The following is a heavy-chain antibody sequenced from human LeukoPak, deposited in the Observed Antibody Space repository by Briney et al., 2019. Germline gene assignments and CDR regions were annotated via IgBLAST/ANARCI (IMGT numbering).Heavy chain of an antibody. Sequence: GGSLRLSCAASGFTFSNYAMTWVRQAPGKGLEWVSIISGSGGSTYYADSVKGRFTISRDNSKNTLYLQMNSLRAEDTAVYYCARHPPLPSAGWGQGTLVTVS. D-gene: IGHD3-10*01. CDR3: ARHPPLPSAG. CDR2: ISGSGGST. CDR1: GFTFSNYA. J-gene: IGHJ4*02. V-gene: IGHV3-23*01.